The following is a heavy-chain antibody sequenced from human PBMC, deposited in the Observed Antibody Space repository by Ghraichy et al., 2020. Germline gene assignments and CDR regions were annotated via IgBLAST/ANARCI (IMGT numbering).Heavy chain of an antibody. Sequence: GGSLRLSCAASGFTFSTYAMSWDRQAPGKGLEWVSVILGSGDSTYYADSVKGRFTISRDNFRNTLYLEMNSLRVEDTAVYYCAKGGYYFGMVVWGQGTTVTVSS. J-gene: IGHJ6*02. CDR1: GFTFSTYA. V-gene: IGHV3-23*01. CDR3: AKGGYYFGMVV. CDR2: ILGSGDST.